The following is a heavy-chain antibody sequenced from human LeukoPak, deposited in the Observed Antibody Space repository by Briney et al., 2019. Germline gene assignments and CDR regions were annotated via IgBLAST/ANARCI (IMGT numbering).Heavy chain of an antibody. CDR2: ISWNSGSI. V-gene: IGHV3-9*01. Sequence: GGSLRLSCAASGFTFDDYAMHWARQAPGKGLEWVSGISWNSGSIGYADSVKGRFTISRDNAKNSLYLQMNSLRAEDTTLYYCAKDKGIAVAGSLFDYWGQGTLVTVSS. D-gene: IGHD6-19*01. J-gene: IGHJ4*02. CDR3: AKDKGIAVAGSLFDY. CDR1: GFTFDDYA.